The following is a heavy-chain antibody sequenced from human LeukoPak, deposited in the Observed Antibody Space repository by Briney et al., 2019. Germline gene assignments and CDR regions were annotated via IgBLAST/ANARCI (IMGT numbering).Heavy chain of an antibody. CDR1: GGSFSDYY. V-gene: IGHV3-11*01. J-gene: IGHJ4*02. CDR3: ARDQFLDY. Sequence: LSLTCAVYGGSFSDYYWSWIRQAPGKGLEWVSSISRGGSSKYSADSVKGRFTISGDNAKNSLDLQMDSLRAEDTAVYYCARDQFLDYWGQGTLVTVSS. CDR2: ISRGGSSK.